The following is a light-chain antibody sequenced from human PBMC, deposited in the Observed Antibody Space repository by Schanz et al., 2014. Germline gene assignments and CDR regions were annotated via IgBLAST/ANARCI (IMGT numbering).Light chain of an antibody. CDR3: QSYDSSLSGSV. Sequence: QSVLTQPPSASGSPGQSVTISCTGTNSDVGGYNYVSWYQQHPGKAPKVMIYDVNKRPSGVPDRFSGSNSGTSASLAISGLQAEDEADYYCQSYDSSLSGSVFGGGTKVTVL. CDR2: DVN. V-gene: IGLV2-8*01. CDR1: NSDVGGYNY. J-gene: IGLJ2*01.